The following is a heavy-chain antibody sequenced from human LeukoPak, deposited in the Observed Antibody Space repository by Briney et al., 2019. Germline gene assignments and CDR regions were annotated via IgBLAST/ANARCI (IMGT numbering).Heavy chain of an antibody. J-gene: IGHJ4*02. D-gene: IGHD3-10*01. Sequence: GGSLRLSCAASGFTFNSYGMSWGREAPGKGLEWVANIKQDASEKNYVDSVRGRFTISRDTAENSLYLQMNRLRANDTAVYYCARVGWFGELTRHPVGDSWGQGTLVTVSS. CDR3: ARVGWFGELTRHPVGDS. CDR1: GFTFNSYG. V-gene: IGHV3-7*01. CDR2: IKQDASEK.